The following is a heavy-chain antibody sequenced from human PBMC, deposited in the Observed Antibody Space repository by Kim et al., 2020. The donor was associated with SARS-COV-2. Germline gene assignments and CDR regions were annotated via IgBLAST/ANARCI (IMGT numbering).Heavy chain of an antibody. Sequence: GGSLRLSCAASGFTFSSYWMSWVRQAPGKGLEWVANIKQDGSEKYYVDSVKGRFTISRDNAKNSLYLQMNSLRAEDTAVYYCASKGPRGIFGAPALRYFDYWGQGTLVTVSS. CDR2: IKQDGSEK. CDR1: GFTFSSYW. J-gene: IGHJ4*02. CDR3: ASKGPRGIFGAPALRYFDY. D-gene: IGHD3-3*01. V-gene: IGHV3-7*03.